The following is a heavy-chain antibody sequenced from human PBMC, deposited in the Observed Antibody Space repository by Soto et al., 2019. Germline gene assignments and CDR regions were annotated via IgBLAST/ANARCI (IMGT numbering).Heavy chain of an antibody. J-gene: IGHJ4*02. CDR1: GDTFTRYY. Sequence: PVRVSCKLSGDTFTRYYIHWVRQAPGQGLEWMGRINPNSGDTKYAQSFQGRVTMTRDTSINTAYMELSRLRSDDTAVYYCARGGGSSFFDYWGQGIWSPSPQ. CDR3: ARGGGSSFFDY. V-gene: IGHV1-2*06. D-gene: IGHD2-2*01. CDR2: INPNSGDT.